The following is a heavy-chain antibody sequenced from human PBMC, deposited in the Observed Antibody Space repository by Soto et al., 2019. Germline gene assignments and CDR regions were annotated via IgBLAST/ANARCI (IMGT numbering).Heavy chain of an antibody. J-gene: IGHJ6*02. D-gene: IGHD6-6*01. CDR2: IVVGSGNT. Sequence: GASVKVSCKASGFTFTSSAVQWVRQARGQRLEWIGWIVVGSGNTNYAQKFQERVTITRDMSTSTAYMELSSLRSEDTAVYYCAADWSSSPSWYYGMDVWGQGTTVTVSS. V-gene: IGHV1-58*01. CDR3: AADWSSSPSWYYGMDV. CDR1: GFTFTSSA.